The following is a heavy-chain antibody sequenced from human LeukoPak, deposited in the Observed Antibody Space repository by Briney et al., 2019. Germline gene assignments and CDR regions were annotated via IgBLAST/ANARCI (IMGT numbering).Heavy chain of an antibody. V-gene: IGHV3-7*01. CDR1: GFTFSSYW. J-gene: IGHJ4*02. Sequence: GGSLRLSCAASGFTFSSYWMSWVRQAPGKGLEWVANIKQDGSEKYYVDSVKGRFTISRDNAKNSLYLQMSSLRAEDTAVYYCARTRSGFYFDYWGQGTLVTVSS. D-gene: IGHD3-3*01. CDR2: IKQDGSEK. CDR3: ARTRSGFYFDY.